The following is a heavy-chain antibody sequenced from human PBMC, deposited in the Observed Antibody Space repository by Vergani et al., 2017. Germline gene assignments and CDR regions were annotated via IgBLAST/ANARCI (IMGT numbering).Heavy chain of an antibody. CDR1: GFTFSSYG. J-gene: IGHJ4*02. D-gene: IGHD3-9*01. CDR2: IWYDGSNK. CDR3: AADPTTYYDVWTGYYKFYFDY. V-gene: IGHV3-33*01. Sequence: QVQLVESGGGVVQPGRSLRLSCAASGFTFSSYGMHWVRQAPGKGLEWVAVIWYDGSNKYYVDSVKARFTISRDNSKNTLYLQMNSLRAEDTAVYYCAADPTTYYDVWTGYYKFYFDYWSQGTLVTVSS.